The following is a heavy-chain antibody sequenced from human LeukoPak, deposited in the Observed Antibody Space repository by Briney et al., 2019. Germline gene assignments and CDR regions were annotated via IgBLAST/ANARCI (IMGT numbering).Heavy chain of an antibody. D-gene: IGHD3-9*01. V-gene: IGHV1-18*01. CDR3: ARQSIGRPNILTGYSPTYYFDY. CDR2: ISAYNGNT. J-gene: IGHJ4*02. CDR1: GYTFTSYG. Sequence: ASVKVSCKASGYTFTSYGISWVRQAPGQGLEWMGWISAYNGNTNYAQKLQGRVTMTTDTSTSTAYMELRSLRSDDTAVYYCARQSIGRPNILTGYSPTYYFDYWGQGTLVTVSS.